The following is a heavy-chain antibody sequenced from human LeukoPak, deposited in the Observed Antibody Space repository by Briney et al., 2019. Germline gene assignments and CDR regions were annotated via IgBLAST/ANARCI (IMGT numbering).Heavy chain of an antibody. CDR2: VSGDGQRT. Sequence: GGSLKLSCAAFYNYAMSWVRQAPGKGLEWLSAVSGDGQRTFYADSVKGWFTISRDNSMNTLSLQMNSPRAEDTALYYCAKEQDNRLLLSHFDYWGQGIQVTVSS. D-gene: IGHD1-1*01. CDR1: YNYA. V-gene: IGHV3-23*01. CDR3: AKEQDNRLLLSHFDY. J-gene: IGHJ4*02.